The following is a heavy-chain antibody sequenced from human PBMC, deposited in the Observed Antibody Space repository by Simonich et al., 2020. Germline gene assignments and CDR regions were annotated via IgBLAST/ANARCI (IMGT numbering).Heavy chain of an antibody. CDR1: GYTFTSYD. J-gene: IGHJ5*02. CDR2: MNPTSGKT. Sequence: QVQLVQSGAEVKKPGASVKVSCKASGYTFTSYDINWVRQATGQGLEWKVWMNPTSGKTGYEQKYQGRVTITRNTSISTAYMELSSLRSEDTAVYYCAGSRYCTNGVCYNWFDPWGQGTLVTVSS. D-gene: IGHD2-8*01. V-gene: IGHV1-8*03. CDR3: AGSRYCTNGVCYNWFDP.